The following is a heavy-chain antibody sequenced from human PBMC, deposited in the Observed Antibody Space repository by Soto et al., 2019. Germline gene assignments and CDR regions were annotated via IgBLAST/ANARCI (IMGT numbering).Heavy chain of an antibody. CDR3: ARDFGADYSNYGRYGMDV. D-gene: IGHD4-4*01. J-gene: IGHJ6*02. V-gene: IGHV1-69*05. CDR2: IIPIFGTA. Sequence: ASVKVSCKASGGTFSSYAISWVRQAPGQGLEWMGGIIPIFGTANYAQKFQGRVTMTRDTSTSTVYMELSSLRSEDTAVYYCARDFGADYSNYGRYGMDVWGQGTTVTVSS. CDR1: GGTFSSYA.